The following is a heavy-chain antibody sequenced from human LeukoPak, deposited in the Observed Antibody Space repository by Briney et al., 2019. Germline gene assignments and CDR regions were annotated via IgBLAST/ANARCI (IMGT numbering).Heavy chain of an antibody. CDR1: GGSFSTYY. D-gene: IGHD3-22*01. V-gene: IGHV4-34*01. J-gene: IGHJ4*02. CDR2: INHSGST. Sequence: SETLCLTCAVYGGSFSTYYWSWIRQAPGKGLEWIGEINHSGSTNYNPSLKSRVTISVDTSKNQFSLKLSSVTAADTAVYYCARALYYYDSSGYYSKTHFDYWGQGTLVTVSS. CDR3: ARALYYYDSSGYYSKTHFDY.